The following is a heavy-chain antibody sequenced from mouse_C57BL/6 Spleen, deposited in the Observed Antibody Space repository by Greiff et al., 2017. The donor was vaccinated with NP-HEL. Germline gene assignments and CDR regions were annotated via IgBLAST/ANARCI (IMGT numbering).Heavy chain of an antibody. D-gene: IGHD1-1*01. J-gene: IGHJ1*03. CDR1: GYTFTDHT. V-gene: IGHV1-78*01. CDR2: IYPRDGST. CDR3: ARRYGSSNWYFDG. Sequence: VQLQQSDAELVKPGASVKISCKVSGYTFTDHTIHWMKQRPEQGLEWIGYIYPRDGSTKYNEKFTGKATLTADKSSSTAYMQLNSLTSEDSAVYFCARRYGSSNWYFDGWGTRTTVTVSS.